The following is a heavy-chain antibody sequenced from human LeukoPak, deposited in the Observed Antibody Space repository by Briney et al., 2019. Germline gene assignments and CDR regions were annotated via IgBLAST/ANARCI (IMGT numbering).Heavy chain of an antibody. CDR1: GFTFSSYE. CDR2: ISSSGSTI. V-gene: IGHV3-48*03. Sequence: GGSLRLSCAASGFTFSSYEMNWVRQASGKGLEWVSYISSSGSTIYYADSVKGRFTISRDNAKNSLYLQMNSLRAEDTAVYYCASRGYYYGSGSYYFDYWGQGTLVTVSS. CDR3: ASRGYYYGSGSYYFDY. D-gene: IGHD3-10*01. J-gene: IGHJ4*02.